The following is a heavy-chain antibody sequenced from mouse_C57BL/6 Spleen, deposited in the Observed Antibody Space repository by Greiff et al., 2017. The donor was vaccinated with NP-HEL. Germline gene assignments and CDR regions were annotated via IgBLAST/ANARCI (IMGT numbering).Heavy chain of an antibody. D-gene: IGHD1-1*01. CDR2: IDPENGDT. J-gene: IGHJ3*01. Sequence: VQLQQSGAELVRPGASVKLSCTASGFNIKDGYMHWVKQRPEQGLEWIGWIDPENGDTEYASKFQGKATITADTSSNTAYLQLSSLTSEDTAVYYCTGHYYGSSYWFAYWGQGTLVTVSA. CDR3: TGHYYGSSYWFAY. CDR1: GFNIKDGY. V-gene: IGHV14-4*01.